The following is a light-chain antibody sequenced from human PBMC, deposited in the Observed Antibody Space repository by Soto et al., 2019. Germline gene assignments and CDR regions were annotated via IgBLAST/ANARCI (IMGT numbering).Light chain of an antibody. J-gene: IGLJ2*01. Sequence: QSALIQPASVSGSPGQSITISCTGTSSDVGSYNLVSWYQQHPGKAPKLMIYEDTKRPSGISNRFSGSKSGNTASLTISGLQAEDEADYYCSSYAGSSTYVVFGGGTKLTVL. CDR3: SSYAGSSTYVV. CDR2: EDT. CDR1: SSDVGSYNL. V-gene: IGLV2-23*01.